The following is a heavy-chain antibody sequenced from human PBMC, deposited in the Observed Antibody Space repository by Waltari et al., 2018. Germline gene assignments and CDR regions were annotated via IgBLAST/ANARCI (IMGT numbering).Heavy chain of an antibody. V-gene: IGHV4-38-2*01. CDR3: ASITIRHGHFDY. D-gene: IGHD3-3*01. J-gene: IGHJ4*02. CDR1: GYSISSGYY. CDR2: IYHSGRT. Sequence: QVQLQESGPGLVKPSETLSLTCAVSGYSISSGYYWGWIRQPPGKGLEWIGSIYHSGRTYYNPSLKSRVTISVDTSKNQFSRKLSSVTAADTAVYYCASITIRHGHFDYWGQGTLVTVSS.